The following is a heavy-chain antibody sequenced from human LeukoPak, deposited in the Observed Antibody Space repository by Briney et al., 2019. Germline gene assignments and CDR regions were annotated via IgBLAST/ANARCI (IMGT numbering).Heavy chain of an antibody. J-gene: IGHJ5*02. CDR2: ISYSCSS. D-gene: IGHD3-10*01. Sequence: SETLSLTCTVSGVSISSGGYYWGWLRQQTGKGLEWIGYISYSCSSYYNPSLKSRVTISVDTSNNQFSLKLSSVTAADTAVYYCASLGSSWSYLTWFDPWGQGTLVTVSS. V-gene: IGHV4-31*03. CDR3: ASLGSSWSYLTWFDP. CDR1: GVSISSGGYY.